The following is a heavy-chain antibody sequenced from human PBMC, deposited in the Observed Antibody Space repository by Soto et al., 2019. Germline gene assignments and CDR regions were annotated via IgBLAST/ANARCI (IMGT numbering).Heavy chain of an antibody. V-gene: IGHV1-8*01. Sequence: SVKVYCKASGNTFTSYDINWVRQATGHGLEWMGWINPNSGNIGYAQKFQGRVTMTRDTAIRTAYMEVSRLRSDDTAVYYCARGRASGSYYLLDYWGQGTLVTVSS. J-gene: IGHJ4*02. CDR1: GNTFTSYD. CDR3: ARGRASGSYYLLDY. CDR2: INPNSGNI. D-gene: IGHD3-10*01.